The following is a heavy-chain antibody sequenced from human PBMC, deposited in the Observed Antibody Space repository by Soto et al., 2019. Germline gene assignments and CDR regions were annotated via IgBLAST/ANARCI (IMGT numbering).Heavy chain of an antibody. V-gene: IGHV1-18*01. CDR1: GYAFTTYG. CDR3: ARGRYGDY. D-gene: IGHD1-1*01. J-gene: IGHJ4*02. CDR2: ISAHNGNT. Sequence: QVHLVQSGAEGKKPGASVKVSCQGSGYAFTTYGITWVRQAPGQGLEWMGWISAHNGNTNYAQKPQGRVTMTRDTSTSTAYMELRSLRYDDTAVSYCARGRYGDYWGQGALVTVSS.